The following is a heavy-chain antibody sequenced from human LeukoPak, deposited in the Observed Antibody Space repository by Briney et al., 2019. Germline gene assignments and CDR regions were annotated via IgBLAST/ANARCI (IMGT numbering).Heavy chain of an antibody. Sequence: GPLRLSCAASGFTFSSYAMSWVRQAPGKGLEWVSAISGSGGSTYYADSVKGRFTISRDNSKNTLYLQMNSLRAEDTAVYYCAKLGLSVRGVIGYWGQGTLVTVSS. D-gene: IGHD3-10*01. CDR3: AKLGLSVRGVIGY. V-gene: IGHV3-23*01. J-gene: IGHJ4*02. CDR1: GFTFSSYA. CDR2: ISGSGGST.